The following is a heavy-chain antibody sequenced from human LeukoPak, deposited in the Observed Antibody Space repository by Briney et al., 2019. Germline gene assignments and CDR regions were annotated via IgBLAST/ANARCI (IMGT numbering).Heavy chain of an antibody. CDR2: IIPIFGTS. D-gene: IGHD3-9*01. J-gene: IGHJ4*02. Sequence: SVKVSCKASGGAFRSYSINWVRQAPGQGLEWMGRIIPIFGTSNYAQKFQGRVTITTDESTSTAYMELSSLRSEDTALYYCMGRRKDILTATGGSFDSWGQGTLVTVSS. V-gene: IGHV1-69*05. CDR3: MGRRKDILTATGGSFDS. CDR1: GGAFRSYS.